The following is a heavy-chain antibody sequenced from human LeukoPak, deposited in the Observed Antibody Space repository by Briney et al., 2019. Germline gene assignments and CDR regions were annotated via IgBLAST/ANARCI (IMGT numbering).Heavy chain of an antibody. Sequence: PSETLSLTCAVYGGSFSGYYWSWIRQPPGKGLEWIGSIYYSGSTYYNPSLKSRVTISVDTSKNQFSLKLSSVTAADTAVYYCARQKGYSYRYYYYGMDVWGQGTTVTVSS. D-gene: IGHD5-18*01. CDR3: ARQKGYSYRYYYYGMDV. CDR2: IYYSGST. V-gene: IGHV4-34*01. J-gene: IGHJ6*02. CDR1: GGSFSGYY.